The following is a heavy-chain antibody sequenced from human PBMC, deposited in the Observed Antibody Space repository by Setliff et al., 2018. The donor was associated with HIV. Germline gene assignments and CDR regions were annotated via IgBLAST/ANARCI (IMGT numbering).Heavy chain of an antibody. D-gene: IGHD3-22*01. CDR3: ATDPFDYDDESPP. Sequence: GASVKVSCQTSGYAFTDYSIHWVRQAPGQGLEGMGRVVPIDGETTYAEKFQGRLTIIADTSTDTAYMELRSLRSEDTAVYYCATDPFDYDDESPPWGQGTLVTVSS. CDR2: VVPIDGET. CDR1: GYAFTDYS. J-gene: IGHJ5*02. V-gene: IGHV1-69-2*01.